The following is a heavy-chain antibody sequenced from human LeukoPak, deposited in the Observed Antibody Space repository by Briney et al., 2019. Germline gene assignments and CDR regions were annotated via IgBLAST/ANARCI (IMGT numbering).Heavy chain of an antibody. Sequence: ETLSLTCAVSGDSISSSNWWSLVRLPPGKGLEWIGEIYHSGCTNYNPSLKSRVIISADKSNNQFYLKLGSVTAADTAVYYSARHSPSTTGGSDAFEIWGQGTMVTVSS. CDR2: IYHSGCT. CDR1: GDSISSSNW. J-gene: IGHJ3*02. V-gene: IGHV4-4*02. D-gene: IGHD2-2*01. CDR3: ARHSPSTTGGSDAFEI.